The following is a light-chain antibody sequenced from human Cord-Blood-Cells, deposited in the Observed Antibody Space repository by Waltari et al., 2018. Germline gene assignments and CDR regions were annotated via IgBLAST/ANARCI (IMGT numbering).Light chain of an antibody. CDR3: QQYYSTFT. Sequence: DIVMTQSPDSLAVSLGERATINCKSSQSVLYSSNNKNYLAWYQQKPGQPPKLLIYWASTRESGVPYRFSGSGSGTDFTLTISSLQAEDVSVYYCQQYYSTFTFGPGTKVDIK. J-gene: IGKJ3*01. V-gene: IGKV4-1*01. CDR1: QSVLYSSNNKNY. CDR2: WAS.